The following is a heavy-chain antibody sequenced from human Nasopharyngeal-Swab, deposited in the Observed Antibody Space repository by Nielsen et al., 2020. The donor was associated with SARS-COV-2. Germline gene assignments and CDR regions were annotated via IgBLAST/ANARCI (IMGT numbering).Heavy chain of an antibody. D-gene: IGHD4-17*01. V-gene: IGHV3-15*01. J-gene: IGHJ2*01. CDR2: IKKRADGGTA. CDR3: TTENGGDYGDYVGYFDP. Sequence: GGSLRLSSAASGFTFGNAWMAWVRQAQGEGLEWVGRIKKRADGGTADYAAPVKGRFTISRDDSKNTLYLQMNSLKTEDTAVYYCTTENGGDYGDYVGYFDPWGRGTQVTVSS. CDR1: GFTFGNAW.